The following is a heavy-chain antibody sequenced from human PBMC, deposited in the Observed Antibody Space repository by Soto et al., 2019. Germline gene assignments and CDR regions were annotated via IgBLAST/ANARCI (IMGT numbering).Heavy chain of an antibody. J-gene: IGHJ6*02. V-gene: IGHV5-10-1*01. CDR1: GYSFTSYW. CDR2: IDPSDSYT. D-gene: IGHD2-2*01. Sequence: GESLKISCKGSGYSFTSYWISWVRQMPGKGLEWMGRIDPSDSYTNYSPSFQGHVTISADKSISTAYLQWSSLKASDTAMYYCAIRTYCSSTSCYYYYYGMDVWGQGTTVTVSS. CDR3: AIRTYCSSTSCYYYYYGMDV.